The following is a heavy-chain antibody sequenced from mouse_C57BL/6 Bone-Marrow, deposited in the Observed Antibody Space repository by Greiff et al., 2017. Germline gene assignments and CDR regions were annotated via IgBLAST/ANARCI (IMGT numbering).Heavy chain of an antibody. D-gene: IGHD1-1*01. CDR1: GYSITSGYY. Sequence: EVKLQESGPGLVKPSQSLSLTCSVTGYSITSGYYWHWIRQFPGNKLEWMGYISYDGSNNYNPSLKNRISITRDTSKNQFFLKLNSVTTEDTATYYCARDMGYGSSYGFAYWGQGTLVTVSA. V-gene: IGHV3-6*01. CDR3: ARDMGYGSSYGFAY. CDR2: ISYDGSN. J-gene: IGHJ3*01.